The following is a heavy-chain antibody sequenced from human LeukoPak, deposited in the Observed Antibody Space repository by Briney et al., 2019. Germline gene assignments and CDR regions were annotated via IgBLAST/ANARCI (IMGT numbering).Heavy chain of an antibody. D-gene: IGHD1-26*01. CDR2: MNPNSGET. Sequence: GASVKVSCKTSGYTFSSYDINWVRQATGQGLEWMGWMNPNSGETGFAQNFQGRVTLTKNTSITTAYMELSSLRSEDTAVYYCARGDPVGFDPWGQGTLVTVSS. CDR1: GYTFSSYD. J-gene: IGHJ5*02. CDR3: ARGDPVGFDP. V-gene: IGHV1-8*01.